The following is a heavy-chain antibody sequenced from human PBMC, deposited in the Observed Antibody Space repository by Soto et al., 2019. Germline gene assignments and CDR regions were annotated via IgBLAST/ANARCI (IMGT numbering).Heavy chain of an antibody. V-gene: IGHV3-33*01. J-gene: IGHJ6*02. D-gene: IGHD4-4*01. CDR2: IWHDGSQE. CDR1: GFTFSSHG. CDR3: ARVGLLTTNYGMDV. Sequence: QVQLVESGGGVVQPGRSLRLSCAASGFTFSSHGMHWVRQAPGKVLEWVAVIWHDGSQEYYADSVRGRFTISRDNSKNMVYLQMNSLRDEDTAVYKCARVGLLTTNYGMDVWGQGTTVTVSS.